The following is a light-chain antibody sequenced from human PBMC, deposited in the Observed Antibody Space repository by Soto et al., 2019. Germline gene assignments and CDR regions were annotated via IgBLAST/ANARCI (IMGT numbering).Light chain of an antibody. V-gene: IGKV1-16*02. J-gene: IGKJ4*01. Sequence: DIQMTQSPSSLSASVGDTVTITCRASQDIKNYLAWFQQKPGQAPKSLIFAASSLQSGAPSKFIGSGSGTDFTLIISSLQAEDVATYFCQQYHSYPLSFGGGTKVEIK. CDR2: AAS. CDR3: QQYHSYPLS. CDR1: QDIKNY.